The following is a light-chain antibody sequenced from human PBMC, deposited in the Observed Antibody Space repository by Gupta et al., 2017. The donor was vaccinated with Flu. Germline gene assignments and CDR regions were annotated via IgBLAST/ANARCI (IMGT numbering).Light chain of an antibody. CDR3: GTRDSSLSVVV. CDR2: ENS. Sequence: KDTISFSGSSSNIGKNCVSGYRQLPGTAPKLLSNENSKRPAGIPDRFSGSKSGTSATLGITGLQTGDEADYYCGTRDSSLSVVVFGGGTKLTVL. V-gene: IGLV1-51*02. J-gene: IGLJ2*01. CDR1: SSNIGKNC.